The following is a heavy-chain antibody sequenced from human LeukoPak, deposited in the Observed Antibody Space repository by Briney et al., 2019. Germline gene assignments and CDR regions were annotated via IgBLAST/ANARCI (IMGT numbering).Heavy chain of an antibody. J-gene: IGHJ4*02. CDR2: ISGSGGSP. CDR3: AKDAYSGSYFDY. D-gene: IGHD1-26*01. V-gene: IGHV3-23*01. CDR1: GFTFSNYA. Sequence: GGSLRLSWAASGFTFSNYAMSWVRQAPGKGLEWVSGISGSGGSPYYADSVKGRFTISRDNSENTLYLQMNSLIAEDTAIYYCAKDAYSGSYFDYWGQGTLVTVSS.